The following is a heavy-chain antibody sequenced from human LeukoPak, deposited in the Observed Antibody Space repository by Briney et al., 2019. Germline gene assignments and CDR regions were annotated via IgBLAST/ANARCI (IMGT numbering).Heavy chain of an antibody. CDR3: ATFRRHWSSSY. CDR2: ISNDGSYI. Sequence: GGSQRLSCAASGFMFSSWWMLWFRRAPGKGLESVSHISNDGSYIVYADSVRGRFTISRDNAKNTLYLQMNSLRPEDTGVYYCATFRRHWSSSYWGQGALVTVSS. J-gene: IGHJ4*02. D-gene: IGHD2-8*02. V-gene: IGHV3-74*01. CDR1: GFMFSSWW.